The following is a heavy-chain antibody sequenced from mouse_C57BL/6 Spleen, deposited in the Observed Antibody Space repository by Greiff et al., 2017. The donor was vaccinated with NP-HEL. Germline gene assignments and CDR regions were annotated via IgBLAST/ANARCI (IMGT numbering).Heavy chain of an antibody. CDR3: ARSTMALFDY. V-gene: IGHV1-82*01. CDR2: IYPGDGDT. J-gene: IGHJ2*01. Sequence: QVQLQQSGPELVKPGASVKISCKASGYAFSSSWMNWVKQRPGKGLEWIGRIYPGDGDTNYNGKFKGKATLSADKSSSTAYMQLSSLTSEDSAVYFCARSTMALFDYWGQGTTLTVSS. CDR1: GYAFSSSW. D-gene: IGHD2-1*01.